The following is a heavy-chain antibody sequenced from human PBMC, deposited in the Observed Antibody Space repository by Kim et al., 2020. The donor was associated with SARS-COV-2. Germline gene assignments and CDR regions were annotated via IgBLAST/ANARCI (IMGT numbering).Heavy chain of an antibody. CDR3: ARVGAAGQRVTDY. D-gene: IGHD6-13*01. CDR1: GFTFSSYW. CDR2: INGDGTTT. V-gene: IGHV3-74*01. J-gene: IGHJ4*02. Sequence: GGSLRLSCAASGFTFSSYWMYWVRQAPGKGLVWVSRINGDGTTTTYADSVKGRFTISRDNAKNTLYLEMNSLRAEDTAVYYCARVGAAGQRVTDYWGQGILVTVSS.